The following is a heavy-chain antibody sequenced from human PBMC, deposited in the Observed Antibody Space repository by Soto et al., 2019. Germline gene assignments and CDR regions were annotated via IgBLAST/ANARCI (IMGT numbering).Heavy chain of an antibody. V-gene: IGHV4-34*02. Sequence: QVQLQQWGAGLLKPSETLSLTCDVSGESFGGYEWSWIRQSPGKGLEWIGDITHRGSTNYNPSLKSRVTLSVDSSRRQFSLKLSSVTAADTPVYYCARGGAHAKSGSGIYQFGYGLDFWGQGTTVTVSS. CDR1: GESFGGYE. J-gene: IGHJ6*02. CDR3: ARGGAHAKSGSGIYQFGYGLDF. CDR2: ITHRGST. D-gene: IGHD1-26*01.